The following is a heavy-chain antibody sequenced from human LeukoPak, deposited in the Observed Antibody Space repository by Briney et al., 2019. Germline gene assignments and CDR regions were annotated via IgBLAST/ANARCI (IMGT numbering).Heavy chain of an antibody. J-gene: IGHJ3*02. CDR3: ARDGGRISLGGRGGFDI. V-gene: IGHV3-21*01. D-gene: IGHD2-15*01. CDR1: GFTFSSYA. Sequence: AGGSLRLSCAASGFTFSSYAMHWVRQAPGKGLEWVSSISSISNHIYYADSVKGRFTISRDNAKNSLFLQMNSLRAEDTAAYYCARDGGRISLGGRGGFDIWGQGTMVTVSS. CDR2: ISSISNHI.